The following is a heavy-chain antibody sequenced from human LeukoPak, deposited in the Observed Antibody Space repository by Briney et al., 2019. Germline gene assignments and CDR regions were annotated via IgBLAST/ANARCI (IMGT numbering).Heavy chain of an antibody. D-gene: IGHD1-7*01. CDR3: ARKQTGTMYDV. CDR1: GGSISSSSYY. V-gene: IGHV4-39*07. Sequence: PSDTLSLTCIVPGGSISSSSYYWAWIRQSPGKGLEWIGTFSSGGSAYYNPSLTSRVYISKDMSDNQFSLRLYSVTTADTAVYYCARKQTGTMYDVWGQGTQVTVSS. CDR2: FSSGGSA. J-gene: IGHJ4*02.